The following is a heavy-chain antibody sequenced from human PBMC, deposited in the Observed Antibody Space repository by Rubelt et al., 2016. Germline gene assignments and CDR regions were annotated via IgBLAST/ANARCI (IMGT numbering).Heavy chain of an antibody. CDR3: AREFAHTMIVVAGADPQIGSMDV. J-gene: IGHJ6*03. Sequence: AVISYDGSNIYYADSVKGRFTISRDNSKNTLFLQMNSLRPEDTAVYYFAREFAHTMIVVAGADPQIGSMDVWGKGTTVTVSS. D-gene: IGHD3-22*01. V-gene: IGHV3-30*01. CDR2: ISYDGSNI.